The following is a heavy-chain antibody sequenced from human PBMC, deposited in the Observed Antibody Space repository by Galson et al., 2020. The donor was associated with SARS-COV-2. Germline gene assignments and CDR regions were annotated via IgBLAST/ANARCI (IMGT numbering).Heavy chain of an antibody. D-gene: IGHD3-16*02. V-gene: IGHV2-70*01. CDR2: IDWDDDK. CDR1: GFSLSTSGMC. CDR3: ARTYYDYVWGSYLQPSHWYFDL. J-gene: IGHJ2*01. Sequence: SGPTLVKPTQTLTLNCTFSGFSLSTSGMCVSWIRQPPGKALEWLALIDWDDDKYYSTSLKTRLTISKDTSKNQVVLTMTNMDPVDTATYYCARTYYDYVWGSYLQPSHWYFDLWGRGTLVTVSS.